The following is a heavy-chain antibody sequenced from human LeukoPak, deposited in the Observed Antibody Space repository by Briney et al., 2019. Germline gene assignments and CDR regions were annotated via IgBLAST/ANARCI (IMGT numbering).Heavy chain of an antibody. CDR1: GSTFSGYS. J-gene: IGHJ4*02. CDR3: ARDWNYGGGFDY. Sequence: GGSLRLSCAASGSTFSGYSMNWVRQAPGKGLEWVSYISGFSSTIYYADSVKGRFTISRDNAKNSLYLQMNSLRADDTAVYYCARDWNYGGGFDYWGQGTLVTVSS. CDR2: ISGFSSTI. V-gene: IGHV3-48*01. D-gene: IGHD4-23*01.